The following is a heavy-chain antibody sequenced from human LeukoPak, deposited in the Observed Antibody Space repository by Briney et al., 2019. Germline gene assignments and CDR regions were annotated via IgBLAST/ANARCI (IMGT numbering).Heavy chain of an antibody. Sequence: ASVKVSCXASGYTFTSYSITWVRQAPGQGLEWMGWISAYNGNTKYAQKLQGRVTMTTDTSTSTAYMELRSLRSDDTAVYYCVSGISYYDSSGYLDAFDIWGQGTMVTVSS. J-gene: IGHJ3*02. D-gene: IGHD3-22*01. CDR1: GYTFTSYS. CDR2: ISAYNGNT. CDR3: VSGISYYDSSGYLDAFDI. V-gene: IGHV1-18*01.